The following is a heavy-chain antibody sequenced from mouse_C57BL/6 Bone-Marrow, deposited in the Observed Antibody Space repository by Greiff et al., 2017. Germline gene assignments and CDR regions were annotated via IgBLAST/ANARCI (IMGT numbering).Heavy chain of an antibody. CDR1: GFSLTSYG. D-gene: IGHD2-4*01. Sequence: QVQLQQSGPGLVQPSQSLSITCTVSGFSLTSYGVHWVRQSPGKGLEWLGVIWRGGSTDYNADFMSRLSITKDNSKSQVFFKMNSLQADYTAIYYCGRLRPFYYAMDYWGQGTSVTVSS. J-gene: IGHJ4*01. CDR2: IWRGGST. CDR3: GRLRPFYYAMDY. V-gene: IGHV2-5*01.